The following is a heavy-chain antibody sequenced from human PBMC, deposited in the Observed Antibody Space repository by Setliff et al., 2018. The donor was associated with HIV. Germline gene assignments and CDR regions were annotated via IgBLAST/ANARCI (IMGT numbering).Heavy chain of an antibody. CDR3: ARVEYVNYILDAFDI. J-gene: IGHJ3*02. D-gene: IGHD4-4*01. Sequence: GESLKISCAVSGFTFSSYWMSWVRQAPGKGLEWVANIKQDGSEKYYVDSVKGRFTISRDNAKNSLYLQMNSLRAEDTAVYYCARVEYVNYILDAFDIWGQGTMVTVSS. V-gene: IGHV3-7*01. CDR1: GFTFSSYW. CDR2: IKQDGSEK.